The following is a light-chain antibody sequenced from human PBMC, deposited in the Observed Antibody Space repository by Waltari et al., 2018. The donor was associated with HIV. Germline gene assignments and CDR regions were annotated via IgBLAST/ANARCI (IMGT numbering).Light chain of an antibody. CDR2: DAF. J-gene: IGKJ1*01. V-gene: IGKV3-11*01. Sequence: DIVLTQSPATLSLSPGERAPLSCRASQSVGYYLAWYQQKPGQAPRLLIYDAFRRAADIPARFSGSGSGTDFTLTISSLESEDFAVYYCQQRSKWPTTFGQGTKVEMK. CDR3: QQRSKWPTT. CDR1: QSVGYY.